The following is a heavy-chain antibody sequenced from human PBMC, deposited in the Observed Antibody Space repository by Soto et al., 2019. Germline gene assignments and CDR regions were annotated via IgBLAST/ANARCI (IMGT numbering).Heavy chain of an antibody. J-gene: IGHJ4*02. Sequence: ASVKVSCKASGHIFTSYYIHWVRQAPGQGLEWMGWINPFDGSRMFAQSFQGRVTMTRDTSTSTVYMEVSSLRSEDTAVYYCSRVDPGETSPFAHSGQGTLVTVSS. V-gene: IGHV1-46*03. CDR3: SRVDPGETSPFAH. CDR1: GHIFTSYY. D-gene: IGHD3-10*01. CDR2: INPFDGSR.